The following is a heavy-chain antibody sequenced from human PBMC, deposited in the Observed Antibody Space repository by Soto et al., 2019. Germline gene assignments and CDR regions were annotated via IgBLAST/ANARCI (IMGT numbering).Heavy chain of an antibody. Sequence: QVQLVESGGGVVQPGRSLRLSCAASGFTFSSYGMHWVRQAPGKGLEWVAVISYDGSNKYYADSVKGRFTTSRDNSKNTLYLQMNSLRAEDTAVYYCAKDLLYSSSSSLYYYYGMDVWGQGTTVTVSS. J-gene: IGHJ6*02. CDR3: AKDLLYSSSSSLYYYYGMDV. D-gene: IGHD6-6*01. CDR2: ISYDGSNK. V-gene: IGHV3-30*18. CDR1: GFTFSSYG.